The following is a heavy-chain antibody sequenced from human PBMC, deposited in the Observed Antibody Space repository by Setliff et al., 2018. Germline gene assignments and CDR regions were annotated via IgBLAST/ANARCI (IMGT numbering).Heavy chain of an antibody. CDR2: IYHSGST. Sequence: SETLSLTCTVSGGSISSSNRWSWVRQPPGKGLEWIGEIYHSGSTNYNPSLKSRVTISVDKSKNQFSLKLSSVTAADTAVYYCARDGSYYYFDYWGQGTLVTVSS. J-gene: IGHJ4*02. CDR1: GGSISSSNR. V-gene: IGHV4-4*02. D-gene: IGHD1-26*01. CDR3: ARDGSYYYFDY.